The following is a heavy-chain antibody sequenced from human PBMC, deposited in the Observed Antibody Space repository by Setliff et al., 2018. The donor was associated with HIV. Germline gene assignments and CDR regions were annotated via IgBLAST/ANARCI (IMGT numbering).Heavy chain of an antibody. CDR3: ARGRGSSSSWPIDY. D-gene: IGHD6-13*01. Sequence: PSETLSLTCTVSGGSISSYCWNWIRQSPGRGLEWIGFIYNTGSTYHSPSLESRVTISIDTSKNQFSLKLSSVTAADTAVYFCARGRGSSSSWPIDYWGQGTLVTVSS. J-gene: IGHJ4*02. CDR2: IYNTGST. CDR1: GGSISSYC. V-gene: IGHV4-59*12.